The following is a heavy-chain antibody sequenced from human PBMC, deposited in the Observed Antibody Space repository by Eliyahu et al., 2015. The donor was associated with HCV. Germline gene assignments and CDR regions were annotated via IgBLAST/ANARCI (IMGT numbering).Heavy chain of an antibody. CDR2: INHSGST. V-gene: IGHV4-34*01. Sequence: QVQLQQWGAGLLKPSETLSLTCAVYGGSFSGYYWSWIRQPPGKGLEWIGEINHSGSTNYNPSLKSRVTISVDTSKNQFSLKLSSVTAADTAVYYCAREPSGSYSHDAFDIWGQGTMVTVSS. CDR3: AREPSGSYSHDAFDI. D-gene: IGHD1-26*01. CDR1: GGSFSGYY. J-gene: IGHJ3*02.